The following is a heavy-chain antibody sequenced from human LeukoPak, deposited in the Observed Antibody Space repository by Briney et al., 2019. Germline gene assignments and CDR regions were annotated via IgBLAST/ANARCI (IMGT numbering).Heavy chain of an antibody. CDR2: MNPNSGNT. Sequence: ASVKVSCKASGYTFTSYGISWVRQATGQGLEWMGWMNPNSGNTGYAQKFQGRVTMARNTSISTAYMELSSLRSEDTAVYYCARGLIKYPDDAFDIWGQGTMVTVSS. CDR3: ARGLIKYPDDAFDI. V-gene: IGHV1-8*02. D-gene: IGHD2-2*01. J-gene: IGHJ3*02. CDR1: GYTFTSYG.